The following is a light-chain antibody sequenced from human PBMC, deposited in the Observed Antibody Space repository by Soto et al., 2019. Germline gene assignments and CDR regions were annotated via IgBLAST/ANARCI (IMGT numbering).Light chain of an antibody. Sequence: QSVLPQPASMSGSPGQSITISCTGTSSDIGRYNFVSWYQHHPGKAPKLIIYEATKRPSGVSYRFSGSKSGNTASLTISGLQAEDEADYYCASYTITSPYVFGTGTKLTVL. J-gene: IGLJ1*01. CDR3: ASYTITSPYV. CDR1: SSDIGRYNF. CDR2: EAT. V-gene: IGLV2-14*01.